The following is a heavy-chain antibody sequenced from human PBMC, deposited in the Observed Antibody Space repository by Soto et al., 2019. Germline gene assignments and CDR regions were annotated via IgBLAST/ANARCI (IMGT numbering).Heavy chain of an antibody. V-gene: IGHV4-4*07. CDR3: ARDYYYDSNNWFDT. Sequence: SEPLSLTCHVSGGSIKNYCWSWIRQPAGKGLEWIGRVYTTGSANYNPSLKSRVTMSVDTSQNQVSLTLSSVTAADTAMYYCARDYYYDSNNWFDTWGQGPMMTVYS. CDR2: VYTTGSA. CDR1: GGSIKNYC. J-gene: IGHJ5*02. D-gene: IGHD3-22*01.